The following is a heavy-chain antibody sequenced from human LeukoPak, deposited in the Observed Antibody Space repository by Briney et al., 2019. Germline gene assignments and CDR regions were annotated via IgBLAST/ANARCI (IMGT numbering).Heavy chain of an antibody. D-gene: IGHD2-8*01. CDR1: GGSISSYY. Sequence: SETLSLTCTVSGGSISSYYWSWIRQPPGKGLEWIGFIYYSGSTNYNRSLKSRVTISVDTSKNQFSLKLSSVTAADTAVYYCARDQGDCTNGVCYSFDYWGQGTLVTVSS. CDR3: ARDQGDCTNGVCYSFDY. V-gene: IGHV4-59*01. CDR2: IYYSGST. J-gene: IGHJ4*02.